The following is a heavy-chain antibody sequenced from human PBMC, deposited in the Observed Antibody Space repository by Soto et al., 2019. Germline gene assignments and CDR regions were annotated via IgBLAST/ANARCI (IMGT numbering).Heavy chain of an antibody. J-gene: IGHJ6*02. V-gene: IGHV3-7*03. Sequence: PGGSLRLSCVASGFTFSSYWMSWVRQVPGKGLEWVANIKQDGSEKYYVDSVKGRFTISRENAKNSLYLQMNSLRAEDTAVYYCARYSCSSTSCYLYGMDVWGQGSTGTVSS. CDR1: GFTFSSYW. CDR2: IKQDGSEK. CDR3: ARYSCSSTSCYLYGMDV. D-gene: IGHD2-2*01.